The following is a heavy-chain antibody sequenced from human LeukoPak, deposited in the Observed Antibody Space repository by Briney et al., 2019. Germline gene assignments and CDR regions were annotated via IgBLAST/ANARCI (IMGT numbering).Heavy chain of an antibody. CDR3: ARYGITIFGVVIIT. CDR1: GGSISSGDYY. CDR2: IYYSEST. D-gene: IGHD3-3*01. V-gene: IGHV4-30-4*01. J-gene: IGHJ5*02. Sequence: PSQTLSLTCTVSGGSISSGDYYWSWIRQPPGTGLEWIGYIYYSESTYYNPSLKSRVTISVDTSKNQFSLKLSSVTAADTAVYYCARYGITIFGVVIITWGQGTLVTVSS.